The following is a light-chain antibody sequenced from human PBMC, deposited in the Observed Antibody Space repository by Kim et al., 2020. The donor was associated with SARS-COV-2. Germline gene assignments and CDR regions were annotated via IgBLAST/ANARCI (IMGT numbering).Light chain of an antibody. Sequence: LSPGKGAALSCRASQSVSITLAWYQQKPGQAPRLLIYGAFNRATGIPARFSGSGSETDFTLTIISLEPEDFAVYYCQQRSDWPWTFGQGTKVDIK. V-gene: IGKV3-11*01. J-gene: IGKJ1*01. CDR3: QQRSDWPWT. CDR2: GAF. CDR1: QSVSIT.